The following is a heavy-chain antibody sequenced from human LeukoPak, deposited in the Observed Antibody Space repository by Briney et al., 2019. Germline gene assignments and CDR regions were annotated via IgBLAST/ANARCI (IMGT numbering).Heavy chain of an antibody. V-gene: IGHV3-74*03. Sequence: PGGSLRLSCAASGFTFSTHWMHWVRHAPGKGLVWVSCINNDGTTTTYADSVKGRFTISRDNAKSTLYLQMNSLRAEDTAVYYCLSCIAPNCYEFWGQGAPVTVSS. CDR1: GFTFSTHW. CDR3: LSCIAPNCYEF. CDR2: INNDGTTT. D-gene: IGHD2-2*01. J-gene: IGHJ4*02.